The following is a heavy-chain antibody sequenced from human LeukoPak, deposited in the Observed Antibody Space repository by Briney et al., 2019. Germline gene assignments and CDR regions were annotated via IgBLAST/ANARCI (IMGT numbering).Heavy chain of an antibody. CDR3: ARDVDSSGWYSGRNYYYMDV. J-gene: IGHJ6*03. V-gene: IGHV3-48*01. CDR2: ISSSSSTI. Sequence: GGSLRLSCAASGFTFSSYSMNWVRQAPGKGLEWVSYISSSSSTIYYADSVKGRFTISRDNSKNTLYLQMNSLRAEDTAVYYCARDVDSSGWYSGRNYYYMDVWGKGTTVTVSS. D-gene: IGHD6-19*01. CDR1: GFTFSSYS.